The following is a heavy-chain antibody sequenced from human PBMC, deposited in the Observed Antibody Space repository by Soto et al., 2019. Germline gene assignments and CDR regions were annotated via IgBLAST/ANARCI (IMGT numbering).Heavy chain of an antibody. J-gene: IGHJ6*02. CDR2: IYPADSDT. D-gene: IGHD6-19*01. CDR3: ARRDSTGGSLYGMDV. Sequence: GESLKISFKGSGYRFSSYDIAWVRQMPGQGLEWMGIIYPADSDTRYSASFQGQVTMSADKSCNTSYLQWSSLKASDTAMYYCARRDSTGGSLYGMDVWGQGTTVTVSS. V-gene: IGHV5-51*01. CDR1: GYRFSSYD.